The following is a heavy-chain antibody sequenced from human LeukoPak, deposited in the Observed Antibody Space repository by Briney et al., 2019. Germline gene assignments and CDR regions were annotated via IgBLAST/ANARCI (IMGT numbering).Heavy chain of an antibody. V-gene: IGHV4-39*01. D-gene: IGHD1-20*01. CDR3: ARHEYNWNLLRPYYFDF. CDR2: IYHSGST. Sequence: KASETLSLTCTVSGGSISSSSYYWGWIRQPPGKGLEWIGSIYHSGSTYYNPSLKSRVSISVDTSKNQFSLKLSSVTAADTAVYYCARHEYNWNLLRPYYFDFWGQGTLVSVSS. CDR1: GGSISSSSYY. J-gene: IGHJ4*02.